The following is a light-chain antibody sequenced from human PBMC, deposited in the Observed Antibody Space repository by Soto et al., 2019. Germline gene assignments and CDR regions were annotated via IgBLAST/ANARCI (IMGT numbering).Light chain of an antibody. J-gene: IGKJ2*01. Sequence: EIVMTQSPATLSVSPGERATLSCRASQSVSSYLAWYQQKPGLPPRLLIYDASTRATGIPDRFSGSGSGTDFTLTISILQSADFAVYYCQQYSNWPPLYTFGRGTKLEIK. CDR3: QQYSNWPPLYT. CDR2: DAS. CDR1: QSVSSY. V-gene: IGKV3-15*01.